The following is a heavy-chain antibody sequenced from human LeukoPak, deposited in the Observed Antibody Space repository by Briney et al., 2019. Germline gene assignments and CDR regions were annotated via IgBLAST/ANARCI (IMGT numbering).Heavy chain of an antibody. CDR2: ISGSGGST. V-gene: IGHV3-23*01. Sequence: GGSLRLSCAASGFTFSSYAMSWVREAPGKGLEWVSAISGSGGSTYYADSVTGRFTISRDNSKNTLYLQMNSLRAEDTAVYYCARDHLPAYYDILTGTSNWFDPWGQGTLVTVSS. CDR3: ARDHLPAYYDILTGTSNWFDP. D-gene: IGHD3-9*01. CDR1: GFTFSSYA. J-gene: IGHJ5*02.